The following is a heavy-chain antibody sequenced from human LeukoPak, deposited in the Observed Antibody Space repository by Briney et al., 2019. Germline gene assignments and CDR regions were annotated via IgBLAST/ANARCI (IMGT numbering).Heavy chain of an antibody. J-gene: IGHJ4*02. V-gene: IGHV4-4*07. D-gene: IGHD3-10*01. CDR1: GASITIYY. CDR2: VYASGNT. Sequence: PSETLSLTCTVSGASITIYYWSWIRQPAGKGLEWIGRVYASGNTNYNPSLKSRVTMSVDTSKSQFSLRLNSVTAADTAVYYCARDWFGAHDYWGQGTLVTVSS. CDR3: ARDWFGAHDY.